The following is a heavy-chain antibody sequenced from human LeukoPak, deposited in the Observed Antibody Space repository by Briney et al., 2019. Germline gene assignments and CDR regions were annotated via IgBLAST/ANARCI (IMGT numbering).Heavy chain of an antibody. CDR3: ARENQWYYYYYMDV. D-gene: IGHD1-14*01. CDR1: GYTFTSYD. Sequence: ASVKVSCKASGYTFTSYDINWVRQATGQGLEWMGWMNPNSGNTGYAQKIQGRVTMTRNTSISTAYMELSSLRSEDTAVYYCARENQWYYYYYMDVWGKGTTVTVSS. J-gene: IGHJ6*03. CDR2: MNPNSGNT. V-gene: IGHV1-8*01.